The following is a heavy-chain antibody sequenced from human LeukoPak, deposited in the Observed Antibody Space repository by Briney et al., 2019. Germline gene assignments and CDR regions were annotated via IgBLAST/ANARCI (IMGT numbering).Heavy chain of an antibody. V-gene: IGHV4-59*01. D-gene: IGHD5-18*01. CDR3: ARGVGGGDTAMVDDAFDI. J-gene: IGHJ3*02. CDR2: IYYSGST. CDR1: GGSISSYY. Sequence: SETLSLTCTVSGGSISSYYWSWIRQPPGKGLEWIGYIYYSGSTNYNPSLKSRVTISVDTSKNQFSLKLSSVTAADTAVYYCARGVGGGDTAMVDDAFDIWGQGTMVTVSS.